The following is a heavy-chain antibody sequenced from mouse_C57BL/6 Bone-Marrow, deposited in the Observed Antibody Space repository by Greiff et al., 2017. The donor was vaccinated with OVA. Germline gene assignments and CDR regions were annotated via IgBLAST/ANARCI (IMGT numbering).Heavy chain of an antibody. V-gene: IGHV1-4*01. CDR1: GYTFTSYT. D-gene: IGHD3-1*01. Sequence: QVQLKESGAELARPGASVKMSCKASGYTFTSYTMHWVKQRPGQGLEWIGYINPSSGYTKYNQKFKDKATLTADKSSSTAYMQLSSLTSEDSAVYYCARSGSNYCDYWGQGTTLTVSS. CDR2: INPSSGYT. J-gene: IGHJ2*01. CDR3: ARSGSNYCDY.